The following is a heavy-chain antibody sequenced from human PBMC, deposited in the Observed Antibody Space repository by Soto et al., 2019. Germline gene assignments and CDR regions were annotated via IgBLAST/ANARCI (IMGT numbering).Heavy chain of an antibody. J-gene: IGHJ3*01. CDR3: ARDQAVVVGNDAFDV. CDR1: GFTFSIYG. V-gene: IGHV3-21*01. D-gene: IGHD2-21*01. CDR2: ITSGGGYI. Sequence: EVQLVESGGGVVKPGGSLRLSCAASGFTFSIYGMNWVRQAPGKGLEWVSTITSGGGYIYYADSVKGRFTISRDDAKNSRYLQLNNLKVEDTAVYNSARDQAVVVGNDAFDVWGQVTMVTVSS.